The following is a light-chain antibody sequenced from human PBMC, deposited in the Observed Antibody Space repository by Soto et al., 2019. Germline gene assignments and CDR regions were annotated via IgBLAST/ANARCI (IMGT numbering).Light chain of an antibody. CDR1: QSLLYRDGYNY. J-gene: IGKJ4*01. Sequence: DIVMTQSPLALPVTPGEPASISCRSSQSLLYRDGYNYLEWYLQKPGQSPQLLVYLGGNRASGVPDRFSGSGSGTDCTLNISRVEAEDVGFDYGKQVIQNTLTFGVGTKGEIK. CDR2: LGG. V-gene: IGKV2-28*01. CDR3: KQVIQNTLT.